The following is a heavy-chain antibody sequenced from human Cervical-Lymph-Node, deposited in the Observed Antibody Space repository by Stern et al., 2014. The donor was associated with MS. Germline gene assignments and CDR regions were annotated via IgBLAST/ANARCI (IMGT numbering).Heavy chain of an antibody. V-gene: IGHV1-3*01. D-gene: IGHD3-22*01. CDR3: ANSSGYLNWFDP. Sequence: QDQLVQSGAEVKKPGASVKVSCKASGYTFTSYAMHWVRQAPGQRPEWMGWINGGNGNTKYSQKFQGRVTITRDTSASTAYMELRSLRSEDTAVYYCANSSGYLNWFDPWGQGTLVTVSS. CDR1: GYTFTSYA. J-gene: IGHJ5*02. CDR2: INGGNGNT.